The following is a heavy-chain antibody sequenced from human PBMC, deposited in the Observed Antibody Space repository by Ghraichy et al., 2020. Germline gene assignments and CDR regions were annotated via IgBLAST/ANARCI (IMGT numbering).Heavy chain of an antibody. J-gene: IGHJ5*02. D-gene: IGHD6-6*01. CDR1: GYTFTGYY. V-gene: IGHV1-2*02. CDR2: INPNSGGT. Sequence: ASVKVSCKASGYTFTGYYMHWVRQAPGQGLEWMGWINPNSGGTNYAQKFQGRVTMTRDTSISTAYMELSRLRSDDTAVYYCARDRSIAARTCWFDPWGQGTLVTVSS. CDR3: ARDRSIAARTCWFDP.